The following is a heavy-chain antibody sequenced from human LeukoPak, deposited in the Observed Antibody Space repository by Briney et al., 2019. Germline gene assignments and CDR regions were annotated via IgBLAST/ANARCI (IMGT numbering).Heavy chain of an antibody. D-gene: IGHD3-10*01. CDR1: GGSFSGYY. J-gene: IGHJ4*02. CDR2: INHSGST. Sequence: PSETLSLTCAVYGGSFSGYYWSWIRQPPGKGLEWIGEINHSGSTNYNPSLKSRVTISVDTSKNQFSLKLSSVTAADTAVYYCARGQRTMVRGVIPYWGQGTLVTVPS. V-gene: IGHV4-34*01. CDR3: ARGQRTMVRGVIPY.